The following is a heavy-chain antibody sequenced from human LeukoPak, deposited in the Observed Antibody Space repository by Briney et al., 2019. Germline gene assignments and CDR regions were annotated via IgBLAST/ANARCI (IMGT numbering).Heavy chain of an antibody. D-gene: IGHD3-22*01. V-gene: IGHV4-39*01. Sequence: SETLSLTCTVSGGSISISTYYWGWIRQPPGKGLEWIGNIYYSESSYYSPSLKSRVSISVDTPKNQFSLNLTSVTAADTAVYYCARTYRSETSVYPESDFDIWGQGTMVIVTS. CDR1: GGSISISTYY. J-gene: IGHJ3*02. CDR2: IYYSESS. CDR3: ARTYRSETSVYPESDFDI.